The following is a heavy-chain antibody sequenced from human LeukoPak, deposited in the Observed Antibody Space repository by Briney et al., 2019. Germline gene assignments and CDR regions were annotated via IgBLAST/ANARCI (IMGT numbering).Heavy chain of an antibody. J-gene: IGHJ4*02. V-gene: IGHV4-4*02. D-gene: IGHD6-19*01. CDR3: ARRSPYSTGWSSYFDY. CDR1: GGSISSTNW. Sequence: YPSGTLSLTCAVSGGSISSTNWWSWVRQPPGKGLEWIGEIYRSGTTNYKPSLKSRVTISLDKSRNHFSLKLTSVTAADSAVYYCARRSPYSTGWSSYFDYWGQGALVTVSS. CDR2: IYRSGTT.